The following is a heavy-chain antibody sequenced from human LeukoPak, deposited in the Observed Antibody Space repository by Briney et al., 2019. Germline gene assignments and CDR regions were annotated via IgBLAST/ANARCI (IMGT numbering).Heavy chain of an antibody. V-gene: IGHV3-7*03. CDR1: GFTFSSYW. D-gene: IGHD6-13*01. CDR2: IKQDGSEK. J-gene: IGHJ5*02. Sequence: AGGSLRLSCAASGFTFSSYWMSWVRQAPGKGLEWVANIKQDGSEKYYVDSVKGRFIISRDNAKNSLYLQMNSLRAEDTAVYYCARGIAAAGRNWFDPWGQGTLVTVSP. CDR3: ARGIAAAGRNWFDP.